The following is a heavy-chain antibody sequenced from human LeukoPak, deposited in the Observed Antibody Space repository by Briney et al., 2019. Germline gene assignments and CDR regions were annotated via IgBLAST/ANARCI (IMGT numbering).Heavy chain of an antibody. V-gene: IGHV4-39*01. CDR3: GRRETTVTSYFDY. CDR2: VYYSGST. Sequence: ASETLSLTCTASGGSISSSSYYWDWNRQPPGKELEWIVSVYYSGSTYYNPSVKSRVTMSVDTSNSQCSRKLSSLTAPDTGVYYCGRRETTVTSYFDYCGQGTLVTVSS. J-gene: IGHJ4*02. CDR1: GGSISSSSYY. D-gene: IGHD4-17*01.